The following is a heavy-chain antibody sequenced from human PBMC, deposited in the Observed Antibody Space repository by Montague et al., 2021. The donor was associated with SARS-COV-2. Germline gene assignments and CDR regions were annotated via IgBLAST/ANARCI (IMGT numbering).Heavy chain of an antibody. Sequence: SLRLSCAASGFTFSNFAFHWVRQAPGKGLEWVAVIYYGGSKKYYADSVKGRFTISRDNSKNTLYLQMNSLRAEDTAVYYCAAEMAEISAPLDYWGQGTLVTVSS. CDR1: GFTFSNFA. J-gene: IGHJ4*02. CDR2: IYYGGSKK. CDR3: AAEMAEISAPLDY. D-gene: IGHD5-24*01. V-gene: IGHV3-30*04.